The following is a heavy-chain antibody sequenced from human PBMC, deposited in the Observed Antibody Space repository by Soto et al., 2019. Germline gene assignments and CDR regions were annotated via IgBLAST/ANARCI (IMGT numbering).Heavy chain of an antibody. V-gene: IGHV3-20*04. CDR3: ARLGGTGYYAGSVY. CDR2: INRNGGSL. D-gene: IGHD3-9*01. Sequence: GGSLRLSCAASGFTFDDYGMNWVRQAPGKGLEWVSGINRNGGSLGYADSVKGRFTISTDNVKNSLYLQMSSLRAEDTALYYCARLGGTGYYAGSVYWGQGT. CDR1: GFTFDDYG. J-gene: IGHJ4*02.